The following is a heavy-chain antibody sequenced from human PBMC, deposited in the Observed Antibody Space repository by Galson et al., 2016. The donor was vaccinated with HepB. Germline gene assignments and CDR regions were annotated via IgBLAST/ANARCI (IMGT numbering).Heavy chain of an antibody. V-gene: IGHV3-64D*06. CDR2: ISNEDGST. D-gene: IGHD2-2*01. J-gene: IGHJ4*02. CDR3: VAPSYSPTTCYAFDY. Sequence: SLRLSCAASGFIFSSNDMYWVRQAPGKGLEFVSGISNEDGSTYYVDSVRGRFTISRDNSNNMLYLQMSSLRTEDTAVYYCVAPSYSPTTCYAFDYWGQGTLVTVSS. CDR1: GFIFSSND.